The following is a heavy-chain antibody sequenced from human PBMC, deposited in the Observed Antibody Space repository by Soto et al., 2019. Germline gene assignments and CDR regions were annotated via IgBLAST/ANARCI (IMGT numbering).Heavy chain of an antibody. CDR2: INPSGGST. D-gene: IGHD6-19*01. CDR3: ARGLGSGWETYLDY. CDR1: GYTLISYY. Sequence: ASVKVACKASGYTLISYYIHWVRQAPGQGLEWMGIINPSGGSTSYAQKFQGRVTMTRDASTSTVYMALSSLRSEDTAVHSCARGLGSGWETYLDYWGQGTLVPVSS. V-gene: IGHV1-46*01. J-gene: IGHJ4*02.